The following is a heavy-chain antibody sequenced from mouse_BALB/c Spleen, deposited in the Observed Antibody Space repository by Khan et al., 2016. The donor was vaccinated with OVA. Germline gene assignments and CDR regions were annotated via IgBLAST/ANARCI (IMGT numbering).Heavy chain of an antibody. CDR2: ISTGGST. CDR3: SRGDYHGRGYFDV. J-gene: IGHJ1*01. D-gene: IGHD1-2*01. V-gene: IGHV5-6-5*01. Sequence: EVELVESGGGLVKPGGSLKLSCAASGFTFSVYAMSWVRQTPEKRLEWVASISTGGSTYYPDSVKGRVTISRDNARNILYLQMSSLRSEDTAMYYCSRGDYHGRGYFDVWGAGTTVTVSS. CDR1: GFTFSVYA.